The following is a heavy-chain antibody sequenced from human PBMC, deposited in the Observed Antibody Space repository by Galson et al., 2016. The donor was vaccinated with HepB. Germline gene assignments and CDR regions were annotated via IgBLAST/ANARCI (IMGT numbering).Heavy chain of an antibody. V-gene: IGHV1-69*13. Sequence: SVKVSCKASGGTFSRYLISWVRQAPGQGLEWVGGIIPILATSSYARKFQGRVTITADDSTSTAYMELSSLTSEDTAVYYCARGEEPIAYFDDGRRDLDYWGQGTQVTVSS. J-gene: IGHJ4*02. D-gene: IGHD3-22*01. CDR3: ARGEEPIAYFDDGRRDLDY. CDR1: GGTFSRYL. CDR2: IIPILATS.